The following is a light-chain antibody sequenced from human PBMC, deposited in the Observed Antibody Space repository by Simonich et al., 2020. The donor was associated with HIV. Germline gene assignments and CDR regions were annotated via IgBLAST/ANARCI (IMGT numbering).Light chain of an antibody. J-gene: IGKJ1*01. Sequence: DIQMTQSPSSLSASVGDRVTITCQASQDISNDLNWYQQKPGKAPKLLIYAASNLEPGVPSRCSGSGSGTDFTFTISSLQPEDIATYYCQQYDKLPWTFGQGTKVEIK. CDR1: QDISND. V-gene: IGKV1-33*01. CDR2: AAS. CDR3: QQYDKLPWT.